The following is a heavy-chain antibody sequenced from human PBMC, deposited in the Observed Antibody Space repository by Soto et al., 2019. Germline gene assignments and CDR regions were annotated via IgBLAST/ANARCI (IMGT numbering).Heavy chain of an antibody. V-gene: IGHV3-13*01. J-gene: IGHJ6*03. CDR3: ARGSTSHPGNYYYMDV. D-gene: IGHD2-2*01. Sequence: GGSLRLSCAASGFTFSSYDMHWVRQATGKGLEWVSAIGTAGDTYYPGSVKGRFTISRENAKNSLYLQMNSLRAGDTAVYYCARGSTSHPGNYYYMDVWGKGTTVTVSS. CDR1: GFTFSSYD. CDR2: IGTAGDT.